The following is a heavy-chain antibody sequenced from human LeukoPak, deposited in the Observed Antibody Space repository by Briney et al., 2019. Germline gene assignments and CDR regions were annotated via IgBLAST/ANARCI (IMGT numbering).Heavy chain of an antibody. CDR3: ARDNDSRDPPHFDY. V-gene: IGHV1-2*02. CDR1: GYTFIGYY. Sequence: ASLKVSCKASGYTFIGYYMHWVRQAPGQGLEWMGWINPNSDGTNYAQKFQGRVTMTKDTSISTAYMELSSLRSEDTAVYYCARDNDSRDPPHFDYWGQGTLVTVSS. D-gene: IGHD3-16*01. CDR2: INPNSDGT. J-gene: IGHJ4*02.